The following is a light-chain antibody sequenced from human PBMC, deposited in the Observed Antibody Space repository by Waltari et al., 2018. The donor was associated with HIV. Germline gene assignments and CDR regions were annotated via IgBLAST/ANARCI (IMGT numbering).Light chain of an antibody. CDR1: QSVSTY. CDR2: DAS. J-gene: IGKJ4*01. V-gene: IGKV3-11*01. CDR3: QQRSDWLT. Sequence: EIVLTQSPATLSLSQGESATLSCRASQSVSTYLAWYQHKPGQAPRLLIYDASKRATGIPARFSGSGSGTDFTLTISNLAPEDFAVYYCQQRSDWLTFGGGTRVES.